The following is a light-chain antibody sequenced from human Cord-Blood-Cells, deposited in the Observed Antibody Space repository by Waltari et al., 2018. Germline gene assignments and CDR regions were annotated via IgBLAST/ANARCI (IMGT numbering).Light chain of an antibody. V-gene: IGLV2-14*01. J-gene: IGLJ1*01. CDR2: EVS. CDR1: SSAVGAYTY. CDR3: SSYTSSSTLV. Sequence: QAALPQPASVPGSPGRSFTRSCIGTSSAVGAYTYVPWYQQHPGKAPKLMIYEVSNRPSGVSNRFSGSKSGNTASLTISGLQAEDEADYYCSSYTSSSTLVFGTGTKVTVL.